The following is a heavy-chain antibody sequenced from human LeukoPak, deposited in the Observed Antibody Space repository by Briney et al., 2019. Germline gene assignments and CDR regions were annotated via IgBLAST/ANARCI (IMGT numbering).Heavy chain of an antibody. CDR3: AKRVISSSLLGY. V-gene: IGHV3-33*06. CDR1: GFTFSSYG. J-gene: IGHJ4*02. Sequence: GGSLRLSCAASGFTFSSYGMHWVRQAPGKGLEWVAVIWYDGSNKYYADSVKGRFTISRDNSKNTLYLQMNSLRAEDTAVYYCAKRVISSSLLGYWGQGTLVTVSS. D-gene: IGHD6-13*01. CDR2: IWYDGSNK.